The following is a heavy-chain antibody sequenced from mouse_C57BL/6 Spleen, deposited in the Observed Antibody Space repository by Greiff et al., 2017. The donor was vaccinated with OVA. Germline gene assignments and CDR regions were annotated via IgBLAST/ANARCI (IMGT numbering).Heavy chain of an antibody. D-gene: IGHD1-1*01. CDR3: ARLSYYGSSYSMDY. Sequence: QVQLQQPGAELVKPGASVKLSCKASGYTFTSYWMHWVKQRPGQGLEWIGMIHPNSGSTNYNEKFKSKATLTVDKSSSTAYMQLSSLTSEDSAVYYCARLSYYGSSYSMDYWGQGTSVTVSS. J-gene: IGHJ4*01. CDR2: IHPNSGST. V-gene: IGHV1-64*01. CDR1: GYTFTSYW.